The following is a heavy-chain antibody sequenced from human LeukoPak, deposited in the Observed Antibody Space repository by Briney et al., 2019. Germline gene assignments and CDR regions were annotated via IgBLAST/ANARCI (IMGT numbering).Heavy chain of an antibody. D-gene: IGHD6-13*01. CDR1: GFTFTKFW. J-gene: IGHJ3*02. CDR3: AKETSSSDWAFDI. V-gene: IGHV3-7*03. Sequence: GGSLRLSCEASGFTFTKFWMSWVRQAPGKGLEWVANIQEDGKKENYVDSVRGRFTISRDNAKNSLYLQMNSLRAEDTALYYCAKETSSSDWAFDIWGQGTMVTVSS. CDR2: IQEDGKKE.